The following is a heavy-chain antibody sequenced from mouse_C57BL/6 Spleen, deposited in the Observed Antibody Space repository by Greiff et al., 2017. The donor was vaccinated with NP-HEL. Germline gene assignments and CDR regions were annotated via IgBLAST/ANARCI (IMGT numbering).Heavy chain of an antibody. CDR3: SRSVTYYAMDY. CDR2: ISSGGSYT. CDR1: GFTFSSYG. Sequence: DVKLVESGGDLVKPGGSLKLSCAASGFTFSSYGMSWVRQTPDKRLEWVATISSGGSYTYYPDSVKGRFTISRDNAKTTLYLQMIMLKAEDTAMYYCSRSVTYYAMDYWGQGTSVTVSS. D-gene: IGHD2-5*01. V-gene: IGHV5-6*02. J-gene: IGHJ4*01.